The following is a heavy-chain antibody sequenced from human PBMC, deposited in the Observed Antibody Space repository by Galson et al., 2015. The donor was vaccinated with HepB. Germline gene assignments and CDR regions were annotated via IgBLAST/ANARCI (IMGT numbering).Heavy chain of an antibody. D-gene: IGHD4-17*01. CDR3: ARGRGDYDPIDY. J-gene: IGHJ4*02. CDR1: GYTFTSYR. Sequence: SVKVSCKASGYTFTSYRIHWVRQAPGQGLEWMGIINPSGGGTTYSQKSQGRVTMTRDTSTSTVYMEVSSLRSEDTAVYYCARGRGDYDPIDYWGQGTLVTVSS. V-gene: IGHV1-46*01. CDR2: INPSGGGT.